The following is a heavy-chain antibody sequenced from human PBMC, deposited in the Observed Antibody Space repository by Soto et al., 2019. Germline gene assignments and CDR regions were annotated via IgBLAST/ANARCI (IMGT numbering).Heavy chain of an antibody. CDR1: GFTFSSYG. V-gene: IGHV3-33*01. D-gene: IGHD6-6*01. CDR2: IWYDGSNK. Sequence: QVQLVESGGGVVQPGRSLRLSCAASGFTFSSYGMHWVRQAPGKGLEWVAVIWYDGSNKYYADSVKGRFTISRDNSKNTLSLQMNSLRAEDTAVYYCARDGEQLSFFDYWGQGTLVTVSS. J-gene: IGHJ4*02. CDR3: ARDGEQLSFFDY.